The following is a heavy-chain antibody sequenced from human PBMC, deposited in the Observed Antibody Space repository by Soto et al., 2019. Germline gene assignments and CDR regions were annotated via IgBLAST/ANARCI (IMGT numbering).Heavy chain of an antibody. D-gene: IGHD2-15*01. J-gene: IGHJ4*02. CDR1: GGSFRGYY. CDR2: INYSGST. Sequence: SETLSLTCAVYGGSFRGYYWSWIRQPPGKGLEWIGEINYSGSTNYNPSLKSRVTISVDTSKNQFSLRLSSVTAADTAVYYCARGGDRCYADWSRGTLVTVSS. CDR3: ARGGDRCYAD. V-gene: IGHV4-34*01.